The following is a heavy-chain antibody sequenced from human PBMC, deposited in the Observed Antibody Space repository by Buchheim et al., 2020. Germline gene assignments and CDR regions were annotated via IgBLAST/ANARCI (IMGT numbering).Heavy chain of an antibody. V-gene: IGHV4-34*01. CDR1: GGSFSGYY. CDR2: INHSGST. Sequence: QVQLQQWGAGLLKPSETLSLTCAVYGGSFSGYYWSWIRQPPGKGLEWIGEINHSGSTNYNPSLKSRVTISVDTSKNQFSLNLNSVTAADTAIYYCSKIRGDVDWTYYLNGMDVWGQGTT. D-gene: IGHD3-9*01. CDR3: SKIRGDVDWTYYLNGMDV. J-gene: IGHJ6*02.